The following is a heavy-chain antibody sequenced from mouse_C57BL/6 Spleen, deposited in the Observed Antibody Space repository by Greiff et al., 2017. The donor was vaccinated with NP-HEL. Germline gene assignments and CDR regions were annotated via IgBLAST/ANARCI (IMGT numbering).Heavy chain of an antibody. V-gene: IGHV1-85*01. Sequence: QVQLQQSGPELVKPGASVKLSCKASGYTFTSYDINWVKQRPGQGLEWIGWFYPRDGSTKYNEKFKGKATLTVDTSSSTAYMELHSLTSEDSAVYFCARYPHYYGSSYPYWYFDVWGTGTTVTVSS. CDR1: GYTFTSYD. D-gene: IGHD1-1*01. J-gene: IGHJ1*03. CDR2: FYPRDGST. CDR3: ARYPHYYGSSYPYWYFDV.